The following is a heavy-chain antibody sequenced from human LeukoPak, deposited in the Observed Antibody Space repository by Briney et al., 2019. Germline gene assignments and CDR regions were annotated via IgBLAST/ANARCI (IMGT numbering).Heavy chain of an antibody. J-gene: IGHJ6*03. V-gene: IGHV3-21*01. Sequence: PGGSLRPSCAPSGFTFSSYSTNSVRHAPGKELECVSSISSSSSYIYYTDSVKGRFNISRDKAKNSLYLQMNSLRAEDTAVYYCARRAPYYCMDVWGKGTTVTISS. CDR1: GFTFSSYS. CDR2: ISSSSSYI. CDR3: ARRAPYYCMDV.